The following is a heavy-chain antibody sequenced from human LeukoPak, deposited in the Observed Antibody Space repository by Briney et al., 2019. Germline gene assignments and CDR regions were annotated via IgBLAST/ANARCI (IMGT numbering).Heavy chain of an antibody. Sequence: GESLKISCKASGYSFTNLWIGWVRQMPGKGLEWMGIIYPGDSDARYSPSFQGQVTISADKSISTAYLQWSSLKASDTAMYYCARQAFSTSSADSWGQGTLVTVSS. CDR3: ARQAFSTSSADS. V-gene: IGHV5-51*01. J-gene: IGHJ4*02. D-gene: IGHD2-2*01. CDR1: GYSFTNLW. CDR2: IYPGDSDA.